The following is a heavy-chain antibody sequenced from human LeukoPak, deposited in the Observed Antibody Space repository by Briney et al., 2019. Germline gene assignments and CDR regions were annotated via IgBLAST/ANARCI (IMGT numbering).Heavy chain of an antibody. CDR3: ARVGLSLGSSGYYSRRGGAFDI. J-gene: IGHJ3*02. CDR1: GGTFSSYA. D-gene: IGHD3-22*01. Sequence: ASVKVSCKASGGTFSSYAISWVRQAPGQGLEWMGWISAYNGNTNYAQKLQGRVTMTTDTSTSTAYMELRSLRSDDTAVYYCARVGLSLGSSGYYSRRGGAFDIWGQGTMVTVSS. V-gene: IGHV1-18*01. CDR2: ISAYNGNT.